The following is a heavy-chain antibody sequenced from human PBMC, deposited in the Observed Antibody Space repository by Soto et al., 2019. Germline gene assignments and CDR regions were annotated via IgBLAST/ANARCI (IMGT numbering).Heavy chain of an antibody. V-gene: IGHV1-46*01. CDR1: GYSFTLYY. CDR2: INPSGGYT. Sequence: QVQLVQSGAEVKKPGASVKVSCKASGYSFTLYYIHWVRQAPGQGLEWMGIINPSGGYTNYEQKFQGRTTMTRDTSPSQGYMEVSSLRSEDTAVYYCERGGYCSGGSCLGYFELWGRGTLVTVSS. D-gene: IGHD2-15*01. J-gene: IGHJ2*01. CDR3: ERGGYCSGGSCLGYFEL.